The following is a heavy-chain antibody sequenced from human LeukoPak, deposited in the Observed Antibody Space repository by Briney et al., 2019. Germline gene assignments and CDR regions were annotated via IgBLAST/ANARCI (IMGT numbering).Heavy chain of an antibody. Sequence: GGSLRLSCAASGFTVSDTYMTWVRQAPGRGLEWVSIIYSAGNTYYADSVKGRFTISRDNAKNSLYLQMNSLRAEDTAVYYCARDSKILTIFGVDPDYWGQGTLVTVSS. CDR3: ARDSKILTIFGVDPDY. J-gene: IGHJ4*02. CDR1: GFTVSDTY. V-gene: IGHV3-66*01. D-gene: IGHD3-3*01. CDR2: IYSAGNT.